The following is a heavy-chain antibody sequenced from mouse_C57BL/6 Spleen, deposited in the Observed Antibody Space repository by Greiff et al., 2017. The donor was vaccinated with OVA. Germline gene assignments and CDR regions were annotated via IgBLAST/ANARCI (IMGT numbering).Heavy chain of an antibody. D-gene: IGHD4-1*01. Sequence: VKLQQPGAELVKPGASVKLSCKASGYTFTSYWMQWVKQRPGQGLEWIGEIDPSDSYTNYNQKFKGKATLTVDTSSSTAYMQLSSLTSEDSAVYYCARRGLTGYFDYWGQGTTLTVSS. CDR2: IDPSDSYT. J-gene: IGHJ2*01. CDR1: GYTFTSYW. V-gene: IGHV1-50*01. CDR3: ARRGLTGYFDY.